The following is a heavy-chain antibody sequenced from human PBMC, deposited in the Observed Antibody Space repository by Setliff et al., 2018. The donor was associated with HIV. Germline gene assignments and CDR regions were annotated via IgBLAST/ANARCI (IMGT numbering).Heavy chain of an antibody. D-gene: IGHD3-9*01. CDR1: GFTFDDYT. Sequence: LRLSCAASGFTFDDYTMHWVRQAPGKGLEWVSLISWDGGSLYYADSVKGRFTISRDNSKNSLYLQMNSLRTEDTALYYCVRGYDVLIGSPDSWGQGTLVTVSS. V-gene: IGHV3-43*01. CDR2: ISWDGGSL. CDR3: VRGYDVLIGSPDS. J-gene: IGHJ4*02.